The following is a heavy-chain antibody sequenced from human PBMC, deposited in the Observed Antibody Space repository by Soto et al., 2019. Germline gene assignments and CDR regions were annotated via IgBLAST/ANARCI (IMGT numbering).Heavy chain of an antibody. CDR2: FDPEDGET. Sequence: ASVKVSCKVSGYTLTELSMHWVRQAPGKGLEWMGGFDPEDGETIYAQKFQGRVTMTEDTSTDTAYMELSSLRSEDTAVYYCATGYYYDSSGYYYYYYGMDVWGQGTTVTVSS. V-gene: IGHV1-24*01. J-gene: IGHJ6*02. CDR3: ATGYYYDSSGYYYYYYGMDV. D-gene: IGHD3-22*01. CDR1: GYTLTELS.